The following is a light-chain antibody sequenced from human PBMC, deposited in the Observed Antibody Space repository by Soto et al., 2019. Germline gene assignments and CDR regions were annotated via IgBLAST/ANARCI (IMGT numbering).Light chain of an antibody. CDR1: QSVLYSSSNKNY. Sequence: DIVMTQSPDSLAVSLGERATINCKSSQSVLYSSSNKNYVAWYQQRPGQPPKLLIYWTSIRESGVPDRFSGSGSGTDFTLTISSLQAEDVAVHFCQQYHSPPRTFGGGTKVEIK. V-gene: IGKV4-1*01. J-gene: IGKJ4*01. CDR3: QQYHSPPRT. CDR2: WTS.